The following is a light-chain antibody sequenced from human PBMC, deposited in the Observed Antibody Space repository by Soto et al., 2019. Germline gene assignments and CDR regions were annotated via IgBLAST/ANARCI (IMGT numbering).Light chain of an antibody. V-gene: IGKV3-20*01. Sequence: EIVMTQSPAALSVSPGERATLSCRASQSVNINLAWHQQKPGQTPRLLVYGASDRATGIPDRFSGSGSGTDFTLTISRLEPDDFAVYYCQQHGTSPITFGQGTRLEIK. CDR2: GAS. J-gene: IGKJ5*01. CDR3: QQHGTSPIT. CDR1: QSVNIN.